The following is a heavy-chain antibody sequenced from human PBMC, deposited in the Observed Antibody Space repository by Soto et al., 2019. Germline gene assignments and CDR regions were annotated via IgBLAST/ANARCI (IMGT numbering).Heavy chain of an antibody. CDR2: ITGSTGTT. CDR3: AKDTSSSPYYMDV. V-gene: IGHV3-23*01. CDR1: GFTFSNFA. Sequence: EVQVLESGGGSVQPGGSPRLSCAASGFTFSNFAMSWVRHAPGKGLEWVSEITGSTGTTYYADSVRGRFIISRDNSQNTLHLQMNSLRPEDTAVYYCAKDTSSSPYYMDVWGKGTTVTVSS. J-gene: IGHJ6*03. D-gene: IGHD2-2*01.